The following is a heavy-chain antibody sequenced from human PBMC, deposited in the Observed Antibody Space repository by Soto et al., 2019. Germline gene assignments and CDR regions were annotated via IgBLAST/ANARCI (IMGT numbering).Heavy chain of an antibody. CDR1: GGSIRGYY. D-gene: IGHD3-10*01. Sequence: PSETLSLTCGVYGGSIRGYYWSWIRQSPGKGLEWIGDINDNGGTNYNPSLKSRVTTSLDTSKKQVSLMVSSVTAADTAVYYCARGRYSYETIYYKFNYSALDVWGQGTTVTVSS. CDR3: ARGRYSYETIYYKFNYSALDV. J-gene: IGHJ6*02. V-gene: IGHV4-34*01. CDR2: INDNGGT.